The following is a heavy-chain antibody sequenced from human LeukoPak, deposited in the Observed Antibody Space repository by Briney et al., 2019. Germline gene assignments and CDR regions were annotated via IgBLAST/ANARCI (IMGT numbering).Heavy chain of an antibody. V-gene: IGHV3-13*01. CDR3: ASGGTSVAVY. Sequence: GGSLRLSCAASGFTVSKYDMHWVRQATGKGLEWVSAIGIVGDTYYRGSVKGRFTISRDNSKNTLYLQMNSLRAEDTAVYYCASGGTSVAVYWGQGTLVTVSS. J-gene: IGHJ4*02. CDR1: GFTVSKYD. CDR2: IGIVGDT. D-gene: IGHD2-2*01.